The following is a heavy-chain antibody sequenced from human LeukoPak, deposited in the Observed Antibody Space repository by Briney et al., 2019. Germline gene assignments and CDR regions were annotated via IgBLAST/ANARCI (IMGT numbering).Heavy chain of an antibody. CDR1: GFAFSVYG. D-gene: IGHD5-18*01. V-gene: IGHV3-21*01. Sequence: GGSLRLSCTASGFAFSVYGMHWVRQAPGKGLEWVSSITSSSSYIYFADSLKGRFTISRDNAKNSLYLQMNSLRAEDTAVYYCARDRAIQLFDYWGQGTLVTVSS. CDR3: ARDRAIQLFDY. J-gene: IGHJ4*02. CDR2: ITSSSSYI.